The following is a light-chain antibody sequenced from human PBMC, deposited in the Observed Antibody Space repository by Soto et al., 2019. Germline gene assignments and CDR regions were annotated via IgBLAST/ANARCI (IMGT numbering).Light chain of an antibody. Sequence: DIVMTQSPDSLAVSLGERATINCKSSQNVLYSSNNKNYLAWYQQKPGQPPKLLIYWASTRESGVPDRFSGSGSGTDFTLTISSLQAEDVAFYYCQQYYTTPVTFGPGTKVDIK. J-gene: IGKJ3*01. CDR2: WAS. CDR3: QQYYTTPVT. CDR1: QNVLYSSNNKNY. V-gene: IGKV4-1*01.